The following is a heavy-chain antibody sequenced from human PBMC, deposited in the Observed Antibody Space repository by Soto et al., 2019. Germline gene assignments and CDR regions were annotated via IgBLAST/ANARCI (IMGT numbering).Heavy chain of an antibody. J-gene: IGHJ6*02. CDR2: INNSGGGT. D-gene: IGHD1-26*01. V-gene: IGHV3-23*01. CDR3: GKGRSYYYYYGVDV. CDR1: GFHFSTYA. Sequence: PGGSLRLSCAASGFHFSTYAMSWVRQAPGKGLEWVSTINNSGGGTYSPDSTKGRFTISRDNSKNTVYLQINSLRAEDTAIYYCGKGRSYYYYYGVDVWGQGTTVTVSS.